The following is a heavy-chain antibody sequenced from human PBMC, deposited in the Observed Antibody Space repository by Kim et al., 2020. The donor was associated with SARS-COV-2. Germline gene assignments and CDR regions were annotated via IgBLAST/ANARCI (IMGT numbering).Heavy chain of an antibody. CDR3: ARARRDGYNPFDY. Sequence: SENRALTGTGSGGSINNSSFYWGWIRQPPGKGLEWIGSIYYSGRTYYNPSLKSRVTISIDTSKNQFSLRLSSVTAADTAFYYCARARRDGYNPFDYWGQGTLVTVSS. J-gene: IGHJ4*02. CDR2: IYYSGRT. D-gene: IGHD5-12*01. CDR1: GGSINNSSFY. V-gene: IGHV4-39*07.